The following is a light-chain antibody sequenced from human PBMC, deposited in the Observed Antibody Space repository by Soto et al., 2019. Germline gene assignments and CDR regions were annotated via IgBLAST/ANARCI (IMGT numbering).Light chain of an antibody. CDR1: QRISSY. Sequence: DIQMTRSPSSLSASVGDRVTITCRASQRISSYLNWYQQKPGKAPKLLIYAASSLQSGVPSRFSGSGSGTDFTLTISSLQPEDFATYYCQQSYSTPAFGPGTKVDIK. CDR3: QQSYSTPA. CDR2: AAS. V-gene: IGKV1-39*01. J-gene: IGKJ3*01.